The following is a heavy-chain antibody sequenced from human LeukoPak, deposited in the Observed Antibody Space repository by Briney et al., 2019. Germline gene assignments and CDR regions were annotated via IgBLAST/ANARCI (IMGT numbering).Heavy chain of an antibody. V-gene: IGHV4-4*07. Sequence: PSETLSLTCTVSGGSISSYYWSWIRQPAGKGLEWIGRIYTSGSTNYNPSLKSRVTMSVDTSKNRFSLKLSSVTAADTAVYYCARAGTFWSGYYFDYWGQGTLVTVSS. CDR1: GGSISSYY. D-gene: IGHD3-3*01. CDR2: IYTSGST. J-gene: IGHJ4*02. CDR3: ARAGTFWSGYYFDY.